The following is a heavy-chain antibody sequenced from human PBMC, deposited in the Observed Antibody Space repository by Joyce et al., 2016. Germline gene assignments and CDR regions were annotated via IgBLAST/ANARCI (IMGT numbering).Heavy chain of an antibody. CDR1: GFTLSTYT. D-gene: IGHD2-21*01. V-gene: IGHV3-48*04. J-gene: IGHJ3*02. CDR3: ATDRNYAVDI. Sequence: EVQAVASGGCLVQPGGSLRLSCAASGFTLSTYTMSWVRQAPGKGLECVAYISTDKGAWYADSVRGRFTISRGDAKSSLSLQLNNLGADDTAVYYWATDRNYAVDIWGLGTMVTVSS. CDR2: ISTDKGA.